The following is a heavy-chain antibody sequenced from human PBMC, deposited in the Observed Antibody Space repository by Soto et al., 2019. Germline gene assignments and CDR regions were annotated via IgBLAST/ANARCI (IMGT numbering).Heavy chain of an antibody. V-gene: IGHV4-31*03. Sequence: QVQLQESGPGLVKPSQTLSLTCTVSGGSISSGGYYWSWIRQHPGKGLEWIGYIYYSGTTYYNPYLESRVTRSVDTSKNQFSLKLSSVTAADTAVYYGARSFGVAAAGPFDYWGQGTLVTVSS. CDR2: IYYSGTT. CDR3: ARSFGVAAAGPFDY. J-gene: IGHJ4*02. D-gene: IGHD6-13*01. CDR1: GGSISSGGYY.